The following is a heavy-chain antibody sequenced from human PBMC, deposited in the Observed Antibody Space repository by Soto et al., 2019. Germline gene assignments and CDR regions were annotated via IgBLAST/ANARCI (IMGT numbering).Heavy chain of an antibody. Sequence: EVQVLESGGGLVQPGGSLRLSCAGSGFTFINYAMNWVRQAPGKGLEWVSSISGGGDAAFFPDSVRCRFTISRDNSKNTVTLQMNSLGVDDTAVYYCARMILVSTTRPNYWYFDLWGRGTLVTVSS. D-gene: IGHD2-21*01. CDR3: ARMILVSTTRPNYWYFDL. CDR2: ISGGGDAA. V-gene: IGHV3-23*01. J-gene: IGHJ2*01. CDR1: GFTFINYA.